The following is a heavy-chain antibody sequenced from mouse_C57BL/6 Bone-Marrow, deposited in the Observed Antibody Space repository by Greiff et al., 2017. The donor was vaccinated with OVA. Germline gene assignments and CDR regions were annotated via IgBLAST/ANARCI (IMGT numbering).Heavy chain of an antibody. V-gene: IGHV5-17*01. Sequence: EVQLVESGGGLVKPGGSLKLSCAASGFTFSDYGMHWVRQAPEKGLEWVAYISSGSSTIYYADTVKGRFTISRDNAKNTLCLQMTSLRSEDTAMYYCARRRWLLYYAMDYWGQGTSVTVSS. CDR1: GFTFSDYG. CDR3: ARRRWLLYYAMDY. CDR2: ISSGSSTI. J-gene: IGHJ4*01. D-gene: IGHD2-3*01.